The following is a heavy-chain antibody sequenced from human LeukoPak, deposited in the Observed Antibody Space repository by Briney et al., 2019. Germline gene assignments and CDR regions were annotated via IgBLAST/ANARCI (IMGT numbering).Heavy chain of an antibody. D-gene: IGHD3-9*01. Sequence: GGSLRLSCAASGFTFSSYGMHWVRQAPGKGLEWVAVIWYDGSNKYYADSVKGRFTISRDNSKNTLYQQMNSLRAEDTAVYYCARDYDILTGFPRGGFDYWGQGTLVTVFS. J-gene: IGHJ4*02. CDR3: ARDYDILTGFPRGGFDY. V-gene: IGHV3-33*01. CDR1: GFTFSSYG. CDR2: IWYDGSNK.